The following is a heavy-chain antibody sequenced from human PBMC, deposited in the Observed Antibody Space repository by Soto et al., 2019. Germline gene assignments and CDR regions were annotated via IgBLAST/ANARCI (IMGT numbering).Heavy chain of an antibody. V-gene: IGHV4-59*08. CDR1: GGSISNSY. J-gene: IGHJ4*02. Sequence: PSETLSLTCSVSGGSISNSYWSWLRQPPGKGLEWIGYMFYSGSSTNYNPSLKSRVTISVDASKDQFSLRLSSVTAADTGVYYWATHRGGGTYYEGNDYGGQGPLVPVSP. CDR3: ATHRGGGTYYEGNDY. CDR2: MFYSGSST. D-gene: IGHD1-26*01.